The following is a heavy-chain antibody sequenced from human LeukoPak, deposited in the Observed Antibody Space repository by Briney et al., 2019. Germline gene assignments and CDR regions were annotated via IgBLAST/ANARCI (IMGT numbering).Heavy chain of an antibody. CDR3: ARGRGYLRVGY. CDR2: MNPNSGNT. Sequence: ASVTLTCKASGYTFTSYDINWMRQAPGQGLEWMGWMNPNSGNTGYAQNFQGRVTITRNTSKSTAYMELSSLRSEDTAVYYCARGRGYLRVGYWGQGTLVTVSS. J-gene: IGHJ4*02. V-gene: IGHV1-8*01. D-gene: IGHD3-22*01. CDR1: GYTFTSYD.